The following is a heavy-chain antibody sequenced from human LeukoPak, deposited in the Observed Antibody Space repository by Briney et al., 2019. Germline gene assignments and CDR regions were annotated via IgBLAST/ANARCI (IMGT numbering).Heavy chain of an antibody. V-gene: IGHV4-61*02. J-gene: IGHJ6*03. CDR2: IYTSGST. Sequence: SETLSLTCTVSGGSISSGSYYWSWIRQPAGKGLEWIGRIYTSGSTNYNPSLKSRVTISVDTSKNQFSLKLSSVTAADTAVYYCAREAVVYSYPYYYYYMDVWGKGTTVTISS. CDR1: GGSISSGSYY. D-gene: IGHD6-19*01. CDR3: AREAVVYSYPYYYYYMDV.